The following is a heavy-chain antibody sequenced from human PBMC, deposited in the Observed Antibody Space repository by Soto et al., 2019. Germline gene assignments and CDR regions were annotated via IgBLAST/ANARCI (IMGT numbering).Heavy chain of an antibody. CDR2: INAGNGNT. Sequence: VASVKSCKASGYTFTSYAMHWVRQAPGQRLEWMGWINAGNGNTKYSQKFQGRVTITRDTSASTAYMELSSLRSEDTAVYYCASPNPQRGSGFLFDYWGQGTLVTVLL. CDR3: ASPNPQRGSGFLFDY. J-gene: IGHJ4*02. D-gene: IGHD2-21*01. V-gene: IGHV1-3*01. CDR1: GYTFTSYA.